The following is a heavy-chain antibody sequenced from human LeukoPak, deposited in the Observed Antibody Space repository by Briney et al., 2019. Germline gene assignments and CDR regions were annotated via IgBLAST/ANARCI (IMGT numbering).Heavy chain of an antibody. Sequence: SETLSLTCAVPGGSISSGGYSWSWIRQPPGKGLEWIGYIYHSGSTYYNPSLKSRVTISVDRSKNQFSLKPSSVTAADTAVYYCARARITISSYYFDYWGQGTLVTVSS. V-gene: IGHV4-30-2*01. D-gene: IGHD3-3*01. CDR3: ARARITISSYYFDY. CDR1: GGSISSGGYS. CDR2: IYHSGST. J-gene: IGHJ4*02.